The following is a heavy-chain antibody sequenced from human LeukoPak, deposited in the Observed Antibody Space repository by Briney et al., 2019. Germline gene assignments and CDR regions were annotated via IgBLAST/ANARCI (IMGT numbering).Heavy chain of an antibody. CDR1: GFTFDDYA. CDR2: ISWNSGSI. J-gene: IGHJ4*02. V-gene: IGHV3-9*01. CDR3: VREWQQQLVS. Sequence: QPGRSLRLSCAASGFTFDDYAMPWVRQAPGKGLEWVSGISWNSGSIGYADSVKGRFTISRDNAKNSLYLQMISLRAEDTAVYYCVREWQQQLVSWGQGTLVTVSS. D-gene: IGHD6-13*01.